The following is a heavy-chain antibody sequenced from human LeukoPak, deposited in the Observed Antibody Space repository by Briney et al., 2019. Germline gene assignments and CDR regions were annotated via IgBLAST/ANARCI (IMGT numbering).Heavy chain of an antibody. Sequence: VASVKVSCKTSGYTFTGNGINWGRQAPGQGLEWMEWISASNGNTNYAKNLQGRVTMTTDTSTSTAYMELRSLRSDDTAVYFCARDLHPGLDYYDSSGYGGDYWGQGTLVTVSS. CDR3: ARDLHPGLDYYDSSGYGGDY. CDR2: ISASNGNT. D-gene: IGHD3-22*01. CDR1: GYTFTGNG. V-gene: IGHV1-18*01. J-gene: IGHJ4*02.